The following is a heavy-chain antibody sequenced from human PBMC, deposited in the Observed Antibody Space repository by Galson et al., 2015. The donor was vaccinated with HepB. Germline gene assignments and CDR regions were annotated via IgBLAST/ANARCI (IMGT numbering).Heavy chain of an antibody. Sequence: SLRLSCAASGFTFSSYAMHWVRQAPGKGLEWVAVISYDGSNKYYADSVKGRFTISRDNSKNTLCLQMNSLRAEDTAVYYCARGRGSSSWYPTGAFDIWGQGTMVTVSS. CDR3: ARGRGSSSWYPTGAFDI. D-gene: IGHD6-13*01. V-gene: IGHV3-30-3*01. CDR1: GFTFSSYA. J-gene: IGHJ3*02. CDR2: ISYDGSNK.